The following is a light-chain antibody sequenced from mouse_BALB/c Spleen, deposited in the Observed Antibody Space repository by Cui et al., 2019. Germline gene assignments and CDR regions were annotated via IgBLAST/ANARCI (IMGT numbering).Light chain of an antibody. J-gene: IGKJ4*01. CDR3: QQNNKDPFT. CDR2: LAS. CDR1: ESVDSYGNSF. V-gene: IGKV3-10*01. Sequence: NIVLTQSPSSLAVSLRHMATLSGRASESVDSYGNSFMHWYQQKPGQPPKLLIYLASNLESGVPARFSGSGSRTDFTLTSDPVEADDTATYYCQQNNKDPFTFGSGTKLEIK.